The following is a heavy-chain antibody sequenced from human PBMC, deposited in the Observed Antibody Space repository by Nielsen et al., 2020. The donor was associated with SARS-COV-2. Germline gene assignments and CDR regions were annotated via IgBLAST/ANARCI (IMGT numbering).Heavy chain of an antibody. J-gene: IGHJ4*02. V-gene: IGHV1-8*01. CDR2: MNPNSGNT. D-gene: IGHD6-19*01. CDR1: GYTFTSYD. Sequence: ASVKVSCKASGYTFTSYDINWVRQATGQGLEWMGWMNPNSGNTGYAQKFQGRVTMTRNTSISTAYMELSSLRSEDTAVYYCARAAYSSGWYDPEFEEYWGQGTLVTVSS. CDR3: ARAAYSSGWYDPEFEEY.